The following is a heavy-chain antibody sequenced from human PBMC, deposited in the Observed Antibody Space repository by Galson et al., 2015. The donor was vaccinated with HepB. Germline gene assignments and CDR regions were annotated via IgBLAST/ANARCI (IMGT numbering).Heavy chain of an antibody. Sequence: SVKVSCKASGGTFSSYAISWVRQAPGQGLEWMGGIIPIFGTANYAQKFQGRVTITADESTSTAYMELSSLRSEDTAVYYCARDASAITIFGVANDAFDIWGQGTMVTVSS. CDR1: GGTFSSYA. CDR3: ARDASAITIFGVANDAFDI. V-gene: IGHV1-69*13. D-gene: IGHD3-3*01. J-gene: IGHJ3*02. CDR2: IIPIFGTA.